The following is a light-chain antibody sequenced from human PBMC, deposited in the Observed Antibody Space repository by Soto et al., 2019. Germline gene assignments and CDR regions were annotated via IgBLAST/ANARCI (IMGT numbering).Light chain of an antibody. CDR2: EVS. Sequence: QSALTQPASVSGSPGQSITISCTGTSSDVGGYNYVSWYQQHPGKAPKLMIYEVSNRPSGVSNRFSGSKSGNTASLTISGLQAEDEADYYCSSYTSSSTALIVFGTGTTLTVL. CDR3: SSYTSSSTALIV. CDR1: SSDVGGYNY. J-gene: IGLJ1*01. V-gene: IGLV2-14*01.